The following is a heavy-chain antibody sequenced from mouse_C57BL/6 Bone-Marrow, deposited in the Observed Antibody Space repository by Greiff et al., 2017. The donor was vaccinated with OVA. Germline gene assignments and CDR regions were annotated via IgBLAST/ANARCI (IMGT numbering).Heavy chain of an antibody. CDR1: GFTFSNYW. CDR3: TASSITTVWDY. Sequence: EVMLVESGGGLVQPGGSMKLSCVASGFTFSNYWMNWVRQSPEKGLEWVAQIRLKSDNYATHYAESVKGRFTISRDDSKSSVYLKMNNLRAEDTGIYYCTASSITTVWDYWGQGTTLTVSS. CDR2: IRLKSDNYAT. D-gene: IGHD1-1*01. V-gene: IGHV6-3*01. J-gene: IGHJ2*01.